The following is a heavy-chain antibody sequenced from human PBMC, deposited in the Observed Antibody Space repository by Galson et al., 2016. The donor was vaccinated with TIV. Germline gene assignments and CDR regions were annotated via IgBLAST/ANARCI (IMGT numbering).Heavy chain of an antibody. Sequence: QSGAEVKKPGESLKISCKGSGYSFTNYWVGWVRQMPGKGLEWMGIIYPGDSGTRYSPSFQGQVTISADKSINTAYLQWSRLKASDTAIYYCARHGWTVATSSPFDLWGQGTLVTVSS. V-gene: IGHV5-51*01. D-gene: IGHD5-12*01. CDR2: IYPGDSGT. J-gene: IGHJ4*02. CDR3: ARHGWTVATSSPFDL. CDR1: GYSFTNYW.